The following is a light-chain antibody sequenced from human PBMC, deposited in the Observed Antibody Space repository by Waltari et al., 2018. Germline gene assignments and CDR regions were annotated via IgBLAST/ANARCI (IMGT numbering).Light chain of an antibody. Sequence: IVLTQSPGTLSLPPGERATLSCRASQSVSRYLAWYQQKPGQAPKLLIHGASTRATGIPDRFSGSGSGTDFSLTISSLEPEDFAVYFCQHYVRLPATFGQGTKVEIK. CDR2: GAS. J-gene: IGKJ1*01. CDR3: QHYVRLPAT. CDR1: QSVSRY. V-gene: IGKV3-20*01.